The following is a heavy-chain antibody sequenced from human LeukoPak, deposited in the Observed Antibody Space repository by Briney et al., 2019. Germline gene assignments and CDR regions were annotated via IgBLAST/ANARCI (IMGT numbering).Heavy chain of an antibody. CDR1: GGTFSSYA. J-gene: IGHJ4*02. CDR2: IIPIFGTA. Sequence: ASVKVSCKASGGTFSSYAISWVRQAPGQGLKWMGGIIPIFGTANYAQKFQGRVTITTDESTSTAYMELSSLRSEDTAVYYCARGSLGYCSSTSCPYYFDYWGQGTLVTVSS. CDR3: ARGSLGYCSSTSCPYYFDY. D-gene: IGHD2-2*01. V-gene: IGHV1-69*05.